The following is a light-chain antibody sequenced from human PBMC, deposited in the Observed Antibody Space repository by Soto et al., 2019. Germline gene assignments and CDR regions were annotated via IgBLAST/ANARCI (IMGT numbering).Light chain of an antibody. CDR3: CSYAGRLVV. CDR2: EGS. V-gene: IGLV2-23*01. CDR1: SSDVGSYNL. Sequence: QSVLTQPASVSGSPGQSITISCTGTSSDVGSYNLVSWYQQHPGKAPKLMIYEGSKRPSGVSNRFSGSKSGNTASLTISGLQAEDEADYYCCSYAGRLVVFGGGIKLTVL. J-gene: IGLJ2*01.